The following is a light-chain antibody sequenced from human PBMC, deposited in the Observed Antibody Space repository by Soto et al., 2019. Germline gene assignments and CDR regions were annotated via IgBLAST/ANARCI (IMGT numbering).Light chain of an antibody. V-gene: IGKV3-15*01. CDR3: QQYNNWPPIT. J-gene: IGKJ5*01. CDR2: GAS. CDR1: QSVSSN. Sequence: IVMTQSPATLSVTPGERATLSCRASQSVSSNLAWYQQKPGPAPRLLIYGASTRASGIPDRFSGSGSGTDFTLTISRLEPEDFAVYYCQQYNNWPPITFGQGTRLEI.